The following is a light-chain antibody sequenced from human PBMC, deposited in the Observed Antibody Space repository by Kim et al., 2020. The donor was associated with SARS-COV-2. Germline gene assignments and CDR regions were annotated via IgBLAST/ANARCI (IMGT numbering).Light chain of an antibody. Sequence: SYELTQPPAVSVSPGQTASITCSGDKLGDKYACWYQQKPGQTPVLVIYQDSKRPSGIPERFSGSNSGNTATLTISGTQPMDEADFYCPAWDSNTVVFGGGTQLTVL. V-gene: IGLV3-1*01. CDR1: KLGDKY. CDR2: QDS. J-gene: IGLJ3*02. CDR3: PAWDSNTVV.